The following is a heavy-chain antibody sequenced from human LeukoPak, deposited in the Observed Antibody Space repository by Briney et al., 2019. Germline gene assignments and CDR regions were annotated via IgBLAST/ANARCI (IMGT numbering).Heavy chain of an antibody. CDR3: ARDRRWAVGLWFDS. V-gene: IGHV3-48*04. D-gene: IGHD4-23*01. CDR1: GFTFSIYS. CDR2: INGDSGTI. Sequence: GGSLRLSCAASGFTFSIYSMNWVRQAPGRGLEWVSNINGDSGTINYADSVKGRFTISRDNAKNSLYLQMNSLRAEDTAVCYCARDRRWAVGLWFDSWGQGTLVTVSS. J-gene: IGHJ5*01.